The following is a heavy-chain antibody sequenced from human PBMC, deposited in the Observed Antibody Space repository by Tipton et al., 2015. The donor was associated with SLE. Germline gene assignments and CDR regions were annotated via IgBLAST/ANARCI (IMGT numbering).Heavy chain of an antibody. J-gene: IGHJ4*02. CDR2: ISGSDSST. D-gene: IGHD6-13*01. V-gene: IGHV3-23*01. Sequence: GSLRLSCAASGFIFSSYAMTWVGQAPGRGLEWLSSISGSDSSTYYADSVKGRFTISSDNSKNALYLQMKSLRADDTAVYYCAKGRSSWSGLYYFEYWGQGTLVTVSS. CDR1: GFIFSSYA. CDR3: AKGRSSWSGLYYFEY.